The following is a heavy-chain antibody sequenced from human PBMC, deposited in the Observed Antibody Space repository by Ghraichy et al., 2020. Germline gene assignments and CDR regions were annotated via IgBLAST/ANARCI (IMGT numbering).Heavy chain of an antibody. CDR1: GFTFSTYS. CDR3: ARTRFCDYKACFGIDV. Sequence: GGSLRLSCAASGFTFSTYSMNWVRQAPGKGLEWVSSLSYDSTYIYYADSLKGRFTISRDNDQNSLYLQMNSLRAEDTAVYYCARTRFCDYKACFGIDVWGQGTTVTVAS. CDR2: LSYDSTYI. J-gene: IGHJ6*02. V-gene: IGHV3-21*01. D-gene: IGHD3-10*01.